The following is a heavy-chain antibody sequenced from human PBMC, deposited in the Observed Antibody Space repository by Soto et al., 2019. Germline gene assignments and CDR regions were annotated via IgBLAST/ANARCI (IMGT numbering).Heavy chain of an antibody. CDR3: ARWGGVLLWFGEGPPHGMDV. CDR1: GYSFTSYW. D-gene: IGHD3-10*01. V-gene: IGHV5-51*03. CDR2: IYPGDSDT. J-gene: IGHJ6*02. Sequence: EVQLVQSGAEVKKPGESLKISCKGSGYSFTSYWIGWVRQMPGKGLEWMGIIYPGDSDTRYSPSFQGQVTISADKSISTAHLQWSSLKASDTAMYYCARWGGVLLWFGEGPPHGMDVWGQGTTVTVSS.